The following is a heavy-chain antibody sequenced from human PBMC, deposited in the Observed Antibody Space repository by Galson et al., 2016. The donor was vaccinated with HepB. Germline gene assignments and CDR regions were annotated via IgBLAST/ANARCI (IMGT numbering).Heavy chain of an antibody. D-gene: IGHD3-3*01. J-gene: IGHJ2*01. CDR2: LTGRGDTT. CDR3: ARDGGHPRLYIDL. CDR1: GFTFRNHA. V-gene: IGHV3-23*01. Sequence: LRLSCAASGFTFRNHAMSWVRQAPGKGLEWILGLTGRGDTTYYADSVTGRFTISRDNSKNTLHLQMSSLRVEDTAIYYCARDGGHPRLYIDLWGRGPLLVVSS.